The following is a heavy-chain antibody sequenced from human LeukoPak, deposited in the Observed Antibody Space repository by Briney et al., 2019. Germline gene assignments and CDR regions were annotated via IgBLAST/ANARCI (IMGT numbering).Heavy chain of an antibody. J-gene: IGHJ2*01. CDR1: GVTVSSNY. V-gene: IGHV3-53*01. CDR2: IYSGGST. CDR3: AQSVGSSSGYAFDL. D-gene: IGHD3-22*01. Sequence: AGGSLGLCCAASGVTVSSNYMSWVRQAPGKGLEWVSVIYSGGSTYYADSVKGRFTISRDNSKNTLYLQMNSLRAEDTAVYYCAQSVGSSSGYAFDLWGRGTLVTVSS.